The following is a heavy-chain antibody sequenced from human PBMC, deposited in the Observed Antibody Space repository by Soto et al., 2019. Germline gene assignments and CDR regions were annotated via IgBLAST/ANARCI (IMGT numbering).Heavy chain of an antibody. Sequence: SETLSLTCAVYGGSFSGYYWSWIRQPPGKGLEWIGEINRSGYTNYNPSLKSRVTISVDTSENQFSLKLSSVTAADTATYYCAKNFDYWGQGTLVTVSS. CDR1: GGSFSGYY. CDR3: AKNFDY. J-gene: IGHJ4*02. CDR2: INRSGYT. V-gene: IGHV4-34*01.